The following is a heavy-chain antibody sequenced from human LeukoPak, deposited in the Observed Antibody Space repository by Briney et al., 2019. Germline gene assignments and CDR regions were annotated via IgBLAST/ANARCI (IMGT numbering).Heavy chain of an antibody. Sequence: PGGSLRLSCAASGFTFSTYAMTWVRQAPGKGLEWVSLISGTGGSTYYADSVKGRFTISRDNAKNSVYLQMNSLRAEDTAVYYCARDRDTTGETGMACDIWGQGTMVTVSS. V-gene: IGHV3-23*01. CDR2: ISGTGGST. CDR3: ARDRDTTGETGMACDI. D-gene: IGHD1-1*01. CDR1: GFTFSTYA. J-gene: IGHJ3*02.